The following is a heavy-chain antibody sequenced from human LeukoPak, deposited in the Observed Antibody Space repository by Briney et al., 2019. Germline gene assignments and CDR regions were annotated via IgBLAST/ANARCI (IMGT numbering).Heavy chain of an antibody. CDR2: ISAYNGNT. Sequence: GGSVKVSCKASGYTFTSYGISWVRQAPGQGLEWMGWISAYNGNTNYAQKLQGRVTMTTDTSTSTAYMELRSLRSDDTAVYYCARAVRYFDWLFPNWFDPWGQGTLVTVSS. D-gene: IGHD3-9*01. J-gene: IGHJ5*02. CDR1: GYTFTSYG. CDR3: ARAVRYFDWLFPNWFDP. V-gene: IGHV1-18*01.